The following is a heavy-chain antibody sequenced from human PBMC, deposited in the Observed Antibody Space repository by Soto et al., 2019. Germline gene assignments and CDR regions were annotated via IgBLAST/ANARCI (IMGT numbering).Heavy chain of an antibody. CDR3: ARSGYSSSWYGYYYYYMDV. J-gene: IGHJ6*03. CDR1: GYTFTSYD. V-gene: IGHV1-8*01. D-gene: IGHD6-13*01. CDR2: MNHNSGNT. Sequence: QVQLVQSGAEVKKPGASVKVSCKASGYTFTSYDINWVRQATGQGLEWMGWMNHNSGNTGYAQKFQGRVTMTRNTSISTAYMELSSLRSEATAVYYCARSGYSSSWYGYYYYYMDVWGKGTTVTVSS.